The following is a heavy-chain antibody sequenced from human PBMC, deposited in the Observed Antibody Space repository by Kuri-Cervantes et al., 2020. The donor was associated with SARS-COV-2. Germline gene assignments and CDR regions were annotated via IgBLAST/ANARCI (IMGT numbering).Heavy chain of an antibody. CDR2: IKSKTDGGTT. Sequence: GGSLRLSCAASGFTFSNAWMSWVRQAPGKGLEWVGRIKSKTDGGTTDYAAPVKGRFTISRDDSKNTLYLQMNSLKTEDTAVYYCTTRPLITIFGVVTVGGDYFDYRGQGTLVTVSS. J-gene: IGHJ4*02. D-gene: IGHD3-3*01. V-gene: IGHV3-15*01. CDR3: TTRPLITIFGVVTVGGDYFDY. CDR1: GFTFSNAW.